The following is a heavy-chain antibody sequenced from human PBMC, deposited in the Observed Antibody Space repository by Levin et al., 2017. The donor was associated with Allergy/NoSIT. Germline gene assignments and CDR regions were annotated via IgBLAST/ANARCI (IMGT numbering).Heavy chain of an antibody. V-gene: IGHV3-49*04. CDR1: GFKFGDYA. CDR3: TRGYNGYYAGYFYY. D-gene: IGHD1-26*01. J-gene: IGHJ1*01. Sequence: GGSLRLSCTVSGFKFGDYAMSWVRQAPGKGLEWVGFIRNKEYGEKTEYAASVKGRFTVSRDDSKSISYLQMNSLTTEDTAVYYCTRGYNGYYAGYFYYWGQGTLVTVSS. CDR2: IRNKEYGEKT.